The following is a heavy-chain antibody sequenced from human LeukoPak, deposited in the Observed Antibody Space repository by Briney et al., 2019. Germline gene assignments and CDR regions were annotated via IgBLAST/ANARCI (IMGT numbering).Heavy chain of an antibody. CDR2: MYYSGST. CDR3: ARHVLSGYLNYWYFDL. CDR1: GGSISSSTYY. J-gene: IGHJ2*01. V-gene: IGHV4-39*01. Sequence: SETLSLTCTVSGGSISSSTYYWGWIRQPPGKGLEWIGSMYYSGSTYYHPSLKSRVTISVDTSKNQFSLKLSSVTAADTAVYYCARHVLSGYLNYWYFDLWGRGTLVTVSS. D-gene: IGHD3-3*01.